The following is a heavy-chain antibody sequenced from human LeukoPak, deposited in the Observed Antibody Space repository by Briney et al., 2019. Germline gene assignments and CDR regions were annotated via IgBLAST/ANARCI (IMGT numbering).Heavy chain of an antibody. CDR2: IYYSGST. D-gene: IGHD6-19*01. V-gene: IGHV4-39*07. CDR3: AREGSGWARGAFDI. Sequence: SETLSLTCTVSGGSISSSSYYWGWIRQPPGKGLEWIGSIYYSGSTYYNPSLKSRVTISVDTSKNQFSLKLSSVTAADTAVYYCAREGSGWARGAFDIWGQGTMVTVSS. CDR1: GGSISSSSYY. J-gene: IGHJ3*02.